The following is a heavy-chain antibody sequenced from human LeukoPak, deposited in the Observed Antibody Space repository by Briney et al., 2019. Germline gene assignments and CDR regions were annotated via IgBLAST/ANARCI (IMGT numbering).Heavy chain of an antibody. V-gene: IGHV3-74*01. CDR1: GFTFSSYW. CDR2: INTDGSST. D-gene: IGHD3-22*01. J-gene: IGHJ4*02. CDR3: AIFPYDSSGYSLGY. Sequence: PGGSLRLSCAASGFTFSSYWMHWVRQAPGKGLVWVSRINTDGSSTSYADSVKGRFTNSRDNAKNTLYLQMNSLRAEDTAVYYCAIFPYDSSGYSLGYWGQGTLVTVSS.